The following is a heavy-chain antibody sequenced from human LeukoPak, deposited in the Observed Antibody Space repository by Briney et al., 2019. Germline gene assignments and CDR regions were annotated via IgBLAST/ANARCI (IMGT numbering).Heavy chain of an antibody. J-gene: IGHJ4*02. V-gene: IGHV1-18*01. D-gene: IGHD3-22*01. CDR1: GYTLTSYG. CDR3: ARDYYDSSGYYYVPYFDY. Sequence: ASVKVSCKASGYTLTSYGISWVRQAPGQGLEWMGWISAYNGNTNYAQKLQGRVTMTTDTSTSTAYMELRSLRSDDTAVYYCARDYYDSSGYYYVPYFDYWGQGTLVTVSS. CDR2: ISAYNGNT.